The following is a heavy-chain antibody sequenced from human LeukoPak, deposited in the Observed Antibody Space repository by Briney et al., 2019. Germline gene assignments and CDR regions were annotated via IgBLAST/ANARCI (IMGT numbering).Heavy chain of an antibody. D-gene: IGHD3-10*01. CDR1: GFTFSNFA. CDR3: ARSVLLWYGGDDI. CDR2: ISASGGTT. J-gene: IGHJ3*02. V-gene: IGHV3-23*01. Sequence: PGGSLRLSCVGSGFTFSNFAMSWVRQAPGKGLEWVSVISASGGTTYYADAVKGRFTISRDNSKNTLYLQMNSLRVEDTAVYYCARSVLLWYGGDDIWGQGTMVTVSS.